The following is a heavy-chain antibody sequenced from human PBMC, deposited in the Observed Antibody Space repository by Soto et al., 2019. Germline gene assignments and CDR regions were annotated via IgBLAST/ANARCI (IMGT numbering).Heavy chain of an antibody. Sequence: EVQLVESGGGLVKPGGSLRLSCAASGFTFSNAWMNWVRQAPGKGLEWVGRIKSKTDGGTTDYAAPVKGRFTISRDDSKNTLYLQMNSLKTEDTAVYYCNTWWSAKWELLGMDVWGQGTTVTVSS. CDR1: GFTFSNAW. J-gene: IGHJ6*02. CDR2: IKSKTDGGTT. CDR3: NTWWSAKWELLGMDV. D-gene: IGHD1-26*01. V-gene: IGHV3-15*07.